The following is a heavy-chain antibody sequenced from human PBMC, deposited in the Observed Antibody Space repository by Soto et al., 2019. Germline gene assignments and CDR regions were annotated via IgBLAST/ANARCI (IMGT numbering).Heavy chain of an antibody. J-gene: IGHJ4*02. CDR2: IYPGDSDV. V-gene: IGHV5-51*03. D-gene: IGHD3-10*01. CDR1: GYDFSAYW. CDR3: ARTDYGSGTFDS. Sequence: DVQLVQSGAEVKKPGESLRISCKGSGYDFSAYWINWVRQMPGKGLEWMGTIYPGDSDVRYSPSFQGQVTISVAKSISIAYLQWSSLKAADTAIYYCARTDYGSGTFDSWGQGTLVTVSS.